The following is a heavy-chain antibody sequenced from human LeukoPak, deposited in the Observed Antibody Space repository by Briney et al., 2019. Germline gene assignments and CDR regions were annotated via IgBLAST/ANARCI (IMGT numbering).Heavy chain of an antibody. CDR2: ISWNSATI. V-gene: IGHV3-9*01. D-gene: IGHD5-18*01. CDR1: GFTFDDYA. Sequence: GRSLRLSCAASGFTFDDYAMNWVRQAPGKGLEWVSGISWNSATIGYADPVKGRFTISRDNAKNSLHLQINNLRPEDTALYYCASGRLWGTLDYWGQGTLVTVSS. CDR3: ASGRLWGTLDY. J-gene: IGHJ4*02.